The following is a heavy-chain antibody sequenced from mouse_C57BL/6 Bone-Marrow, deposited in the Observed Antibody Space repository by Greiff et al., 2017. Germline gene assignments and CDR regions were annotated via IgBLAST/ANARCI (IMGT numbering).Heavy chain of an antibody. CDR1: GYAFSSSW. D-gene: IGHD1-1*01. Sequence: VQLQQSGPELVKPGASVKISCKASGYAFSSSWMNWVKQRPGKGLEWIGRIYPGDGDTNYNGKFKGKATLTADKSSSTAYMQLSSLTSEDSAVYFCASHYYGSSYWYFDVWGTGTTVTVSS. V-gene: IGHV1-82*01. CDR3: ASHYYGSSYWYFDV. CDR2: IYPGDGDT. J-gene: IGHJ1*03.